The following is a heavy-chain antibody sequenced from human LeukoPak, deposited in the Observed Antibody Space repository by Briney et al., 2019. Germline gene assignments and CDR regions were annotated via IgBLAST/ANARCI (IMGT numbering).Heavy chain of an antibody. J-gene: IGHJ4*02. CDR3: ARGGVYSSGSYYLYYFDY. CDR2: IYSGGST. V-gene: IGHV3-66*02. D-gene: IGHD6-19*01. Sequence: GGSLRLSCAASGFTVSSTYMSWVRQAPGKGLEWVSIIYSGGSTYYADSVKGRFTISRDNSKNTLYLQMNSLRAEDTAVYYCARGGVYSSGSYYLYYFDYWGQGTLVTVSS. CDR1: GFTVSSTY.